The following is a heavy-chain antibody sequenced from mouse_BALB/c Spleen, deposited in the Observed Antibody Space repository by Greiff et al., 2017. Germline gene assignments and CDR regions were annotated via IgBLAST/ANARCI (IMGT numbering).Heavy chain of an antibody. CDR1: GFSLTSYG. V-gene: IGHV2-9*02. J-gene: IGHJ1*01. CDR3: AGEVRNWSFDV. Sequence: VQRVQSGPGLVAPSQTLSISCTVSGFSLTSYGVHWVSQPPGQGLEWLGVIWAGGSTNYNSALMSRQSISKDNSKTQVFLKMNSLQTDDTAMYCCAGEVRNWSFDVWGVGTTVTVSS. CDR2: IWAGGST. D-gene: IGHD2-14*01.